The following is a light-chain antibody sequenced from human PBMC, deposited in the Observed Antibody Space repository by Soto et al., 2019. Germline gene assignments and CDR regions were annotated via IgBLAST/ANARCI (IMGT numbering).Light chain of an antibody. Sequence: QSALTQPASVSGSPGQSITISCTGTSSDVGGYNYVSWYQQRPGKAPTLMIYGVTNRPSGVSSRFSGSTSANTASLTISGVLDEDEAEYYCNSYTGSSTFVFGTGTKLTVL. V-gene: IGLV2-14*01. J-gene: IGLJ1*01. CDR3: NSYTGSSTFV. CDR1: SSDVGGYNY. CDR2: GVT.